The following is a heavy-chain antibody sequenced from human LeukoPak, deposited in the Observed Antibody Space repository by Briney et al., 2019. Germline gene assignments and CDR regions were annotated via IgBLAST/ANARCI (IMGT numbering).Heavy chain of an antibody. CDR2: ISYDGSNK. CDR3: AKDFYDAFDI. J-gene: IGHJ3*02. CDR1: GFTFSTYG. Sequence: PGGSLRLSCAASGFTFSTYGMHWVRQAPGKGLEWVAVISYDGSNKYYADSVKGRFTISRDNSKNTLYLQMNSLRAEDTAVYYCAKDFYDAFDIWGQGTMVTVSS. D-gene: IGHD2/OR15-2a*01. V-gene: IGHV3-30*18.